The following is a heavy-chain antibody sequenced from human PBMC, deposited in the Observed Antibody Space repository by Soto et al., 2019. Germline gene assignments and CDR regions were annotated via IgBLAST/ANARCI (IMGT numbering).Heavy chain of an antibody. Sequence: GASVKVSCKASGYTFIGYYMHWVRQAPGQGLEWMGWINPNSGGTNYAQKFQGWVTMTRDTSISTAYMELSRLRSDDTAVYYCAREGVTGYYYYMDVWGKGTTVTVSS. CDR2: INPNSGGT. CDR1: GYTFIGYY. J-gene: IGHJ6*03. D-gene: IGHD4-4*01. CDR3: AREGVTGYYYYMDV. V-gene: IGHV1-2*04.